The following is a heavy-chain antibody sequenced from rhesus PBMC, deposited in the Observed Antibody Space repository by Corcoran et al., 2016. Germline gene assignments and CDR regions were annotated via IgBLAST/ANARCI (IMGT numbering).Heavy chain of an antibody. D-gene: IGHD3-16*01. J-gene: IGHJ6*01. V-gene: IGHV4-80*01. CDR1: GGSFSSYW. CDR3: ARDRYLSGSYYRYGLDS. Sequence: QVQLQESGPGLVKPSETLSLTCAVSGGSFSSYWWSWIRQPPGKGLEWIGEIIGNSGTTHATPSLTSWFTISKDASKHQFSLKLSSVTAADTAVYYCARDRYLSGSYYRYGLDSWGQGVVVTVSS. CDR2: IIGNSGTT.